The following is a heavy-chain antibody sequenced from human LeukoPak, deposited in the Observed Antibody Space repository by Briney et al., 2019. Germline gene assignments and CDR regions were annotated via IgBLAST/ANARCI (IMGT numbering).Heavy chain of an antibody. Sequence: ASVKVSCKASGYTFTSYDINWVRQATGQGREWMGWMNPNSGNTGYAQKFQGRVTMTRNTSISTAYMELSSLRSEDTAVYYCARSSLKGGSFDYWGQGTLVTVSS. J-gene: IGHJ4*02. CDR1: GYTFTSYD. CDR3: ARSSLKGGSFDY. V-gene: IGHV1-8*01. D-gene: IGHD3-16*01. CDR2: MNPNSGNT.